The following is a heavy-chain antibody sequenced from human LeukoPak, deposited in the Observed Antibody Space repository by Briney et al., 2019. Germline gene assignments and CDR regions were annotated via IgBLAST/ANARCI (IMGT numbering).Heavy chain of an antibody. J-gene: IGHJ4*02. CDR2: ISSSSSYI. CDR3: ARWEWGAVAGTGPDY. V-gene: IGHV3-21*01. Sequence: EGSLRLSCAASGFTFSSYSMNWVRQAPGKGLEWVSSISSSSSYIYYADSVKGRFTISRDNAKNSLYLQMNSLRGEDTAVYYCARWEWGAVAGTGPDYWGQGTLVTVSS. CDR1: GFTFSSYS. D-gene: IGHD6-19*01.